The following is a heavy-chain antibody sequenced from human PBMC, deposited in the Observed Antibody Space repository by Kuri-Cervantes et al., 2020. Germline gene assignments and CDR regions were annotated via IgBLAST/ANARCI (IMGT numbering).Heavy chain of an antibody. CDR1: GESFRAYY. V-gene: IGHV4-34*01. CDR2: INYIGST. CDR3: ARESPVQNAFDI. Sequence: SETLSLTCAVYGESFRAYYWMWIRQPPGRGLEWIGEINYIGSTDYNPSLKSRVTVSVDTSKKQVSLKLRSVTAADTAVYYCARESPVQNAFDIWGQGTMVTVSS. J-gene: IGHJ3*02.